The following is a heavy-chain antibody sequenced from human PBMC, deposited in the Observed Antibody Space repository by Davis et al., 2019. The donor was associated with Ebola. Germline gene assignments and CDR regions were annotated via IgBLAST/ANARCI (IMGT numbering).Heavy chain of an antibody. Sequence: SETLSLTCSVSGGSSSSYYWSWIRQPPGKRLEWIGFRYYTGNTKYNPSLESRVTISLDTSKNQLSLRLTSVTAADTALYYCARSSFGALGATDYWGQGTLVTVSS. J-gene: IGHJ4*02. D-gene: IGHD1-26*01. CDR2: RYYTGNT. V-gene: IGHV4-59*01. CDR1: GGSSSSYY. CDR3: ARSSFGALGATDY.